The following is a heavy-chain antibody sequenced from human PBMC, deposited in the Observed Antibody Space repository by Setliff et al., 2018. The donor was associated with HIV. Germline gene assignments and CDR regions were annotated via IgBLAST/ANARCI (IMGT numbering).Heavy chain of an antibody. CDR2: ISSSSSTI. CDR3: VRSVEYGFDT. Sequence: GGSLRLSWAASGFTFNNYAMHWVRQAPGKGLEWVSYISSSSSTIYYADSVRGRFTISRNNAKNSLFLQMNSLTAEDTAVYYCVRSVEYGFDTWGQGTMVTVSS. CDR1: GFTFNNYA. J-gene: IGHJ3*02. D-gene: IGHD2-8*02. V-gene: IGHV3-48*04.